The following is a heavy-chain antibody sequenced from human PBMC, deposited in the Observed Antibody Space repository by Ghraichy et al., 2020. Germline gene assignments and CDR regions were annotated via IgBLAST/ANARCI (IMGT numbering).Heavy chain of an antibody. CDR3: ARDVVAVPAGSFFYTGMDV. CDR2: IIPILGIA. V-gene: IGHV1-69*04. CDR1: GGTFSNYG. J-gene: IGHJ6*02. D-gene: IGHD6-13*01. Sequence: SVKVSCKASGGTFSNYGFSWVRQAPGQGLEWMARIIPILGIANYAQKFQARVTITADKSTSTAYMGLSSLRSEDTAVYYCARDVVAVPAGSFFYTGMDVWGQGTTVTVSS.